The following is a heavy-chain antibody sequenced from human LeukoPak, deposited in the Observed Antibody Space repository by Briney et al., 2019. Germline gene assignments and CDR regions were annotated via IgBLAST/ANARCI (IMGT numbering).Heavy chain of an antibody. CDR3: ARGPRRYCSGGSCPTGYWFDP. J-gene: IGHJ5*02. D-gene: IGHD2-15*01. CDR1: GGSLSGYY. Sequence: SETLSLTCAVYGGSLSGYYWSWIRQPPGKGLEWIGEINHSGSTNYNPSLKSRVTISVDTSKNQFSLKLSSVTAADTAVYYCARGPRRYCSGGSCPTGYWFDPWGQGTLVTVSS. CDR2: INHSGST. V-gene: IGHV4-34*01.